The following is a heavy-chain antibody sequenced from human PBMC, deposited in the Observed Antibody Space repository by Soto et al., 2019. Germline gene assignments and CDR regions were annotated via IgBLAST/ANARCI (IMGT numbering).Heavy chain of an antibody. CDR3: ARVGLRFLEWHDKYGMDV. CDR1: GFTFSSYG. D-gene: IGHD3-3*01. V-gene: IGHV3-33*01. J-gene: IGHJ6*02. CDR2: IWYDGSNK. Sequence: HPGGSLRLSCAASGFTFSSYGMHWVRQAPGKGLEWVAVIWYDGSNKYYADSVKGRFTISRDNSKNTLYLQMNSLRAEDTAVYYCARVGLRFLEWHDKYGMDVWGQGTTVTDSS.